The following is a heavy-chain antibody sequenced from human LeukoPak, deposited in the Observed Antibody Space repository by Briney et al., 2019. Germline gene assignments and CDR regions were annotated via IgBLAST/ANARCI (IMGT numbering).Heavy chain of an antibody. CDR1: GGSVSSASYY. CDR2: IFYSGST. J-gene: IGHJ5*02. CDR3: ARAKSDYGDYNWFGP. Sequence: SETLSLTCSVSGGSVSSASYYWSWIRQPPGKGLEWIGYIFYSGSTNYNPSLKSRVTISVDTSKNQFSLKLSSVTAADTAVYYCARAKSDYGDYNWFGPWGQGTLVTVSS. V-gene: IGHV4-61*01. D-gene: IGHD4-17*01.